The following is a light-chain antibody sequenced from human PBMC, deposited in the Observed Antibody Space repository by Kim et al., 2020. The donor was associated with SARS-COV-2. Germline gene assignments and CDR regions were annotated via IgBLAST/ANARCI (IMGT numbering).Light chain of an antibody. Sequence: GDRVTITCRASQSISSWLAWYQQTPAKAPKLLIYDASSLESGVPSRFSGSGSGTEFTLTISSLQPDDFATYYCQQYNSYSGTFGQGTKVDIK. CDR2: DAS. V-gene: IGKV1-5*01. J-gene: IGKJ1*01. CDR1: QSISSW. CDR3: QQYNSYSGT.